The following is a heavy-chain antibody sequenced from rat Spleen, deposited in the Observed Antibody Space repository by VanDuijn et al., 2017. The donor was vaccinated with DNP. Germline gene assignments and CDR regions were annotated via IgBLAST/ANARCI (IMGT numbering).Heavy chain of an antibody. J-gene: IGHJ2*01. CDR3: ARGGRSYFDY. D-gene: IGHD1-11*01. Sequence: EVQLVESGGGLVQPGRSLKLSCAASGFTFSDFNMAWVRQAPKKGLEWVASITSGGGITYYSDSVKGRYTISRDISKNTLYLQMNSLRSEDTATYYCARGGRSYFDYWGHGVMVTVSS. V-gene: IGHV5S23*01. CDR1: GFTFSDFN. CDR2: ITSGGGIT.